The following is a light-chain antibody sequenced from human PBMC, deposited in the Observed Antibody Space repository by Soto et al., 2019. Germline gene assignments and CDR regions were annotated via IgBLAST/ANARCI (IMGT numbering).Light chain of an antibody. V-gene: IGLV2-14*03. Sequence: QSALTQPASVSGSPGQSITISCTGTSSDVGRYNYVSWYQQHPYKAPKLLIYDASNRPSGVSHRFSGSKSGNTASLIISGLQAEDEADYYCSSYTSSSTYVFGTVPKLTVL. CDR3: SSYTSSSTYV. CDR1: SSDVGRYNY. J-gene: IGLJ1*01. CDR2: DAS.